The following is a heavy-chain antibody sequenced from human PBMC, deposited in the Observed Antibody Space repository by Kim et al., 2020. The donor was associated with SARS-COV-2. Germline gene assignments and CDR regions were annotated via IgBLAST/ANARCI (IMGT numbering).Heavy chain of an antibody. CDR3: AKEGGYIVVVPAARGGMDV. Sequence: GGSLRLSCAASGFTFSSYGMHWVRQAPGKGLEWVAVISYDGSNKYYADSVKGRFTISRDNSKNTLYLQMNSLRAEDTAVYYCAKEGGYIVVVPAARGGMDVWGQGTTVTVSS. V-gene: IGHV3-30*18. CDR1: GFTFSSYG. CDR2: ISYDGSNK. J-gene: IGHJ6*02. D-gene: IGHD2-2*01.